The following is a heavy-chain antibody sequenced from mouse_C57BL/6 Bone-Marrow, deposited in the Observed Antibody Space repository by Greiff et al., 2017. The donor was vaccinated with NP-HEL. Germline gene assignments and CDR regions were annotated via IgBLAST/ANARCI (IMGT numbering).Heavy chain of an antibody. D-gene: IGHD1-1*01. CDR3: APSTVVATVDY. CDR1: GYTFTSYG. J-gene: IGHJ2*01. V-gene: IGHV1-81*01. Sequence: VMLVESGAELARPGASVKLSCKASGYTFTSYGISWVKQRTGQGLEWIGEIYPRSGNTYYNEKFKGKATLTADKSSSTAYMELRSLTSEDSAVYFCAPSTVVATVDYWGQGTTLTVSS. CDR2: IYPRSGNT.